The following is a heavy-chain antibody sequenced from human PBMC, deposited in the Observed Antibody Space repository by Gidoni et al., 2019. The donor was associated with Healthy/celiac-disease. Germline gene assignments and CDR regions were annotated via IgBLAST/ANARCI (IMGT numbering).Heavy chain of an antibody. V-gene: IGHV3-23*01. J-gene: IGHJ4*02. Sequence: EVQLLESGGGLVQPRGSLRLSCAASGFTFSSYAMRWVRQAPGKGLEWVSAIRGSGGSTYYADSVKGRFTISRDNSKNTLDLQMNSLGAEDTAVYYCARGITMVRGHFDYWGQGTLVTVSS. CDR1: GFTFSSYA. D-gene: IGHD3-10*01. CDR2: IRGSGGST. CDR3: ARGITMVRGHFDY.